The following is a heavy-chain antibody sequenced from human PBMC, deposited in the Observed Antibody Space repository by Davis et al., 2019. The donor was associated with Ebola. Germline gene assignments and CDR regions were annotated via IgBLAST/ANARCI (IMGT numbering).Heavy chain of an antibody. Sequence: PSETLSLTCDVSGGSMSSHYWNWIRQPPGKGLEWIGCISDRGSTYYNPSLNNRVTISIDTSRNQFSLKVTSATAADTAVYYCAGDTIGLDYWGQGTLVTVSS. CDR2: ISDRGST. CDR3: AGDTIGLDY. J-gene: IGHJ4*02. V-gene: IGHV4-59*08. D-gene: IGHD3-10*01. CDR1: GGSMSSHY.